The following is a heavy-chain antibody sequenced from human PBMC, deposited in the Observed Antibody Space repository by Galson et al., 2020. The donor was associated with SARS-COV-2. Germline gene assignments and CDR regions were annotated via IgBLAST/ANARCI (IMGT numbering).Heavy chain of an antibody. Sequence: ASVKVSCKGSGYTFTNYAMHWVRQAPGQRLEWMGWINADNGNTKYSQKFQDRVTISRDTSASTAYMELSSLTSEDTAVYYCARENLYDYDSSGLRTDAFDIWGQGTMVTVSS. V-gene: IGHV1-3*01. CDR3: ARENLYDYDSSGLRTDAFDI. CDR2: INADNGNT. CDR1: GYTFTNYA. D-gene: IGHD3-22*01. J-gene: IGHJ3*02.